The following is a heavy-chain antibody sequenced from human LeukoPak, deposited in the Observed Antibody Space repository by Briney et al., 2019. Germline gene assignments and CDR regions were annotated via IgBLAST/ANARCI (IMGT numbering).Heavy chain of an antibody. CDR2: IYYSGST. CDR3: ARSGTTMVRGVMSFDY. V-gene: IGHV4-39*01. J-gene: IGHJ4*02. D-gene: IGHD3-10*01. CDR1: GGSISSSSYY. Sequence: SETLSLTCTVSGGSISSSSYYWGWIRQPPGKRLEWIGSIYYSGSTYYNPSLKSRVTISVDTSKNQFSLKLSSVTAADTAVYYCARSGTTMVRGVMSFDYWGQGTLVTVSS.